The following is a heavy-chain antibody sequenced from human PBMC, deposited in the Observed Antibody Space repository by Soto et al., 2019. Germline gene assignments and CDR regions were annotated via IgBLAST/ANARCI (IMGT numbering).Heavy chain of an antibody. V-gene: IGHV4-30-2*01. Sequence: LALTCAVSGGSISSGGYSWSWIRQPPGKGLEWIGYIYHSGSTYYNPSLKSRVTISVDRSKNQFSLKLSSVTAADTAVYYCVAGPIYGGKLLDYWGQGTLVTVSS. J-gene: IGHJ4*02. CDR1: GGSISSGGYS. CDR2: IYHSGST. D-gene: IGHD4-17*01. CDR3: VAGPIYGGKLLDY.